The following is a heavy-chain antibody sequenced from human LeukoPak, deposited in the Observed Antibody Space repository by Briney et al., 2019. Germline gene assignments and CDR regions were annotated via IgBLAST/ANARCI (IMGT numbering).Heavy chain of an antibody. J-gene: IGHJ4*01. CDR3: TRSRPGTEAGQPNFDY. D-gene: IGHD6-13*01. V-gene: IGHV3-48*01. CDR2: ISSISSII. Sequence: GGSLRLSCAASGFTFSTYSMSWVRQAPGKGLEWVSYISSISSIIYYADSVKGRFTISRDNARNSLYLQMNSLRAEDTAVYYCTRSRPGTEAGQPNFDYWGQEPWSPSPQ. CDR1: GFTFSTYS.